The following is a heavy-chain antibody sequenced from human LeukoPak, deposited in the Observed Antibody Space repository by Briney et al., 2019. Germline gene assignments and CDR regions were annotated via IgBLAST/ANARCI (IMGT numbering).Heavy chain of an antibody. V-gene: IGHV4-30-4*08. CDR3: ARGPDDSSGYYPY. J-gene: IGHJ4*02. Sequence: SETLSLTCTVSGGSISSGDYYWSWIRQPPGKGLEWFGYIYYSGSTYYNPSLKSRVTISVDTSKNQFSLKLSSVTAADTAVYYCARGPDDSSGYYPYWGQGTLVTVSS. CDR2: IYYSGST. D-gene: IGHD3-22*01. CDR1: GGSISSGDYY.